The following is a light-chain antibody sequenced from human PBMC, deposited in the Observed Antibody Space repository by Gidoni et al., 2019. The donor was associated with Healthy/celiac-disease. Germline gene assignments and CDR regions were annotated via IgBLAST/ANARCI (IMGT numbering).Light chain of an antibody. CDR3: QQYYSTPYT. J-gene: IGKJ2*01. Sequence: DFVMTQSPVSLAVSLGERATINCKSSQSVLYSSSNKNYLAWYQQKPGQPPKLLIYGASSRESGVPDRFSGSGSGTDFTLTISSLQAEDVAVYYCQQYYSTPYTFGQGTKLEIK. CDR1: QSVLYSSSNKNY. CDR2: GAS. V-gene: IGKV4-1*01.